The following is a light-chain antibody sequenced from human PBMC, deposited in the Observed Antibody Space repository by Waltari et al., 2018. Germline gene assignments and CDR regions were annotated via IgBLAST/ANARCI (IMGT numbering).Light chain of an antibody. V-gene: IGKV3-15*01. CDR1: QSVSNN. CDR3: QQYDTWPPLT. J-gene: IGKJ4*01. CDR2: GAS. Sequence: EIVMTQSPATLSVSPGEGASLSCRASQSVSNNLARYQQKPGQAPRPLVYGASTRATGIPARFSGSGSGTEFTLTISSLQSEDFALYYCQQYDTWPPLTFGGGTKVEIK.